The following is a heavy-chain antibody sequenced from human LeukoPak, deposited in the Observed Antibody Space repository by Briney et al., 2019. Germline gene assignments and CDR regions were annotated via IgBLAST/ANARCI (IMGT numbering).Heavy chain of an antibody. CDR1: GYTFTSYY. CDR2: INPSGGST. V-gene: IGHV1-46*01. D-gene: IGHD5-24*01. CDR3: ARVGKMATGLHDAFDI. J-gene: IGHJ3*02. Sequence: ASVKVSCKASGYTFTSYYMHWVRQAPGQGLEWMGIINPSGGSTSYAQKFQGRVTMTRDTSTSTVYMELSSLRSEDTAVYYCARVGKMATGLHDAFDIWGQGTMVTVSS.